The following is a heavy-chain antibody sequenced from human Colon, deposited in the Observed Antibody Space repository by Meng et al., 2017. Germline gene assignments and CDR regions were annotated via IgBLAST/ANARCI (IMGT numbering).Heavy chain of an antibody. CDR1: GFTFSSYG. D-gene: IGHD1-26*01. J-gene: IGHJ4*02. Sequence: QVQLVQSGGGGVLPGRSLRLSCAAAGFTFSSYGMHWVRQAPGKGLEWVVVTSGDGSIKVYADSVKGRFTISRDNSKNTLFLQMDSLRAEDTAVYYCAKGRDTGSHYVPYFDYWGQGALVTVSS. V-gene: IGHV3-30*18. CDR2: TSGDGSIK. CDR3: AKGRDTGSHYVPYFDY.